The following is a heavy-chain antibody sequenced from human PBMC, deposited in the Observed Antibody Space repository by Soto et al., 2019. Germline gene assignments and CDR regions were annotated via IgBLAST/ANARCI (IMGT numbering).Heavy chain of an antibody. CDR1: GFTFSSYA. Sequence: EVQLLESGGGLVQPGGSLRLSCAASGFTFSSYAMSWVRQAPGKGLEWVSAISGSGGSTYYADSVKGRFTISRENSKNSLYLQMTSLRAEDTAVYYGAGRSSGGYFDYWGQGTLVTVSS. CDR3: AGRSSGGYFDY. CDR2: ISGSGGST. J-gene: IGHJ4*02. V-gene: IGHV3-23*01. D-gene: IGHD6-19*01.